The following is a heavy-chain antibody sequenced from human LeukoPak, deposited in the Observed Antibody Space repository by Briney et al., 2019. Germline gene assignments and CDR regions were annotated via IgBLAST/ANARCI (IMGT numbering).Heavy chain of an antibody. Sequence: GGSLRLSCAVSGFPFSVYEMNWVRQAPGKGLEWVSNIGSSGTTIYYADSVRGRFSISRDNAKSSLYLQMNSLRVEDTAVYYCALLAVASDFDYWGQGALVTVSS. J-gene: IGHJ4*02. CDR2: IGSSGTTI. V-gene: IGHV3-48*03. CDR3: ALLAVASDFDY. D-gene: IGHD6-19*01. CDR1: GFPFSVYE.